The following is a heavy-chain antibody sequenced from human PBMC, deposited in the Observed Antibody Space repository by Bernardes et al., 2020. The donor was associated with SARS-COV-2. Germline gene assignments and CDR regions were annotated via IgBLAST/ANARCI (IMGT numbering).Heavy chain of an antibody. Sequence: ASVKVSCKASGYTFTGYYMHWVRQAPGQGLEWMGWINPNSGGTNYAQKFQGRVTMTRDTSISTAYMELSRLRSDDTAVYYCARGSAIVVVPAEGPPYTWGQEALVTVSS. CDR2: INPNSGGT. J-gene: IGHJ5*02. V-gene: IGHV1-2*02. CDR3: ARGSAIVVVPAEGPPYT. D-gene: IGHD2-2*01. CDR1: GYTFTGYY.